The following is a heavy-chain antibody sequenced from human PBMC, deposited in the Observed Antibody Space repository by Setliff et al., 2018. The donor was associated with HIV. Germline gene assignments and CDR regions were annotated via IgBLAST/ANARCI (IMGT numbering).Heavy chain of an antibody. D-gene: IGHD3-10*01. CDR2: IIPIFGTA. CDR3: ARIRGVIADASDI. V-gene: IGHV1-69*05. CDR1: GGTFSSYA. J-gene: IGHJ3*02. Sequence: ASVKVSCKASGGTFSSYAISWVRQAPGQGLEWMGGIIPIFGTANYAQKFQGRVTITTIESTSTAYMELTSLRSDDTAVYYCARIRGVIADASDIWGQGTMVTV.